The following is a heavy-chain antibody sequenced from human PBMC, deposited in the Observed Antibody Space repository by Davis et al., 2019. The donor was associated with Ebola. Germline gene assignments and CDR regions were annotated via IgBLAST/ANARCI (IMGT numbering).Heavy chain of an antibody. Sequence: ASVKVSCKASGYTLVSYYAHWVRQAPGQGLEWMGIINPSGGTTTYAQKFQGRVTMTRDTSTNTLYMELSSLTSEDTAVYYCARAPGIAARQWYFDYWGQGTLVTVSS. CDR3: ARAPGIAARQWYFDY. V-gene: IGHV1-46*01. D-gene: IGHD6-13*01. CDR1: GYTLVSYY. CDR2: INPSGGTT. J-gene: IGHJ4*02.